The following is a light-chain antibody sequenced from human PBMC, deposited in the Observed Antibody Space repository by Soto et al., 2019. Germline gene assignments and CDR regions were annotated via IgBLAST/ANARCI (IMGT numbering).Light chain of an antibody. CDR1: ESIYSW. J-gene: IGKJ1*01. Sequence: IQMTQSPSTLSASVGDTVTITCRASESIYSWLAWDKQIPGKAPQLLIYKTSTLDGGVPSRFSCSGSGAEYTLNISSLQPDDISTYYCQEDNTYSRTFGQGT. V-gene: IGKV1-5*03. CDR2: KTS. CDR3: QEDNTYSRT.